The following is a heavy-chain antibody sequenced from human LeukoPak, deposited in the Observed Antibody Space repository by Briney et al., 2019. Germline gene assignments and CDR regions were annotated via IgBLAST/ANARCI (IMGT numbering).Heavy chain of an antibody. Sequence: GGSLRLSCAASGFTFSSYWMHWVRQAPGKVLVWVSRINSDGSNTIYADSVKGRFTISRDNAKNTLYLQMNSLRAEDTAVYYCARDQGSSGDNDAFDFWGQGTMVSVSS. CDR3: ARDQGSSGDNDAFDF. CDR1: GFTFSSYW. CDR2: INSDGSNT. D-gene: IGHD3-22*01. V-gene: IGHV3-74*01. J-gene: IGHJ3*01.